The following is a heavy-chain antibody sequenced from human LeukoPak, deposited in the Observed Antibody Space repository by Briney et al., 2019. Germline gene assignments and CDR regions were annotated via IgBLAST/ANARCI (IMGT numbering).Heavy chain of an antibody. V-gene: IGHV3-66*01. CDR1: GFTVSSNY. D-gene: IGHD6-19*01. CDR3: ARDRVKVRYSSGWQYGMDV. J-gene: IGHJ6*02. CDR2: IYSGGST. Sequence: PGGSLRISCAASGFTVSSNYRSWVRQAPGKGLEWVSVIYSGGSTYYADSVKGGFTISRDNSKNTLYLQMNSLRAEDTAVYYCARDRVKVRYSSGWQYGMDVWGQGTTVTVSS.